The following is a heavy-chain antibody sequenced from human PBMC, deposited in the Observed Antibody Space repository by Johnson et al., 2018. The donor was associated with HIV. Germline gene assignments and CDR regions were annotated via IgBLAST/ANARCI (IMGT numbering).Heavy chain of an antibody. CDR3: VREHRADESFDL. J-gene: IGHJ3*01. CDR1: GFTFSDHW. CDR2: INGDGSRL. Sequence: VQLVESGGGLVQPGGSLRLSCGASGFTFSDHWMQWVRQAPGKGLVWVSRINGDGSRLTYADSVKGRFTIARDNAKNTLYLELNSLTAADTAVYYCVREHRADESFDLWGQGTMVTVSS. V-gene: IGHV3-74*01. D-gene: IGHD1-14*01.